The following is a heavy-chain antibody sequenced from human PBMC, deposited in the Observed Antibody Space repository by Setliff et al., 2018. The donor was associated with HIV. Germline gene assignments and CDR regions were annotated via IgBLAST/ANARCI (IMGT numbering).Heavy chain of an antibody. D-gene: IGHD1-7*01. CDR3: ARHRGMIGTTWYNHYMDV. Sequence: SETLSLTCRVSEYSISSGFYWGWVRQPPGRGLEWIGSVYYSGSTYYNPSLKSRVTILLDTSKNQFSLRLDSLTAADTAVYYCARHRGMIGTTWYNHYMDVWGKGATVTVSS. CDR2: VYYSGST. J-gene: IGHJ6*03. CDR1: EYSISSGFY. V-gene: IGHV4-38-2*01.